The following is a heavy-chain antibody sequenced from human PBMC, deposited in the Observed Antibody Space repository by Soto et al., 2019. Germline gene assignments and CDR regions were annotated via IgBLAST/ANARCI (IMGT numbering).Heavy chain of an antibody. V-gene: IGHV3-21*01. CDR3: AREGSIAVAGSYGMDV. Sequence: EVQLVESGGGLVKPGGSLRLSCAASGFTFSSYSMNWVRQAPGKGLEWVSSISSSSSYIYYADSVKGRFTISRDNAKNSLYLQMNSLRAEDTAVYYCAREGSIAVAGSYGMDVWGQGTTVTVSS. J-gene: IGHJ6*02. D-gene: IGHD6-19*01. CDR1: GFTFSSYS. CDR2: ISSSSSYI.